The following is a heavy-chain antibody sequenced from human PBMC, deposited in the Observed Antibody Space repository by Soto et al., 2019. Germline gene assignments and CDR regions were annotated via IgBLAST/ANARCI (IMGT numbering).Heavy chain of an antibody. J-gene: IGHJ4*02. Sequence: QVQLQESGPGLVKPSQTLSLTCTVSGGSISSGGYYWSWIRQQPGKGLEWIGYIYYSGSTYYNPSLKSRVTISVDTSKNQFSLKLSSVTAADTAVYYCARGACSSTSCYSHWGQGTLVTVSS. D-gene: IGHD2-2*01. V-gene: IGHV4-31*03. CDR2: IYYSGST. CDR1: GGSISSGGYY. CDR3: ARGACSSTSCYSH.